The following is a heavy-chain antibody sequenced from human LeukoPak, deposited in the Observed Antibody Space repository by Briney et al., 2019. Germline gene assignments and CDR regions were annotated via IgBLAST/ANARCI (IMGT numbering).Heavy chain of an antibody. J-gene: IGHJ4*02. V-gene: IGHV3-48*01. CDR3: ARGSTCYESSGQVPFDY. CDR1: GFTFNTYT. CDR2: ISGSSGII. D-gene: IGHD3-22*01. Sequence: GGSLRLSCAASGFTFNTYTMNWVRQAPGKGLEWVSYISGSSGIIDYADSVRGRFTISRDNAKNSLYLQMNSLRAEDTAVYYCARGSTCYESSGQVPFDYWGQGTLVTVSS.